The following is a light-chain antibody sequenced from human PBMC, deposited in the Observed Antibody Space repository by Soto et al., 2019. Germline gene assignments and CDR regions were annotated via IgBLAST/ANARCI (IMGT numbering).Light chain of an antibody. CDR1: QSVSSTF. CDR3: QHYGSSPPLT. CDR2: GAS. V-gene: IGKV3-20*01. Sequence: EFVLTQSPGTLSLSPGERATLSCRASQSVSSTFLAWYQQKPGQHPRLLIYGASTRGTGIPDRFSGSGSGTDFTLTISRLEPEDFAVYYCQHYGSSPPLTFGGGTKVEIK. J-gene: IGKJ4*01.